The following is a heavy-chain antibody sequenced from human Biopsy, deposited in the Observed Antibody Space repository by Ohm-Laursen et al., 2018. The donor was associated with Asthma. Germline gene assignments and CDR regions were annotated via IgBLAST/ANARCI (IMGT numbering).Heavy chain of an antibody. V-gene: IGHV1-24*01. J-gene: IGHJ4*02. CDR3: ASDFPKDYVRYNFQF. Sequence: ESSVKVSCKISGYSLTDLSMHWARQAPGQGLEWMGGHDHEEGGTVNARRFQGRVTMTEDTSTDTAYMELSSLSSDDTAVYYCASDFPKDYVRYNFQFWGRGTLVTVSS. CDR2: HDHEEGGT. D-gene: IGHD4-17*01. CDR1: GYSLTDLS.